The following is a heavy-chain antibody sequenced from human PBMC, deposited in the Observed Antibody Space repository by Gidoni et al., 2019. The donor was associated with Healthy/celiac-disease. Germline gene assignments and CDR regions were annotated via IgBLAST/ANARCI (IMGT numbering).Heavy chain of an antibody. CDR3: ARDGHGDVEMATIPQDWFDP. CDR2: ISSSGSTI. J-gene: IGHJ5*02. CDR1: GFTFSDYY. D-gene: IGHD5-12*01. Sequence: QVQLVESGGGLVKPGGSLRLSCAASGFTFSDYYMSWIRQAPGKGLEWVSYISSSGSTIYYADSVKGRFTISRNNAKNSLYLQMNSLRAEDTAVYYCARDGHGDVEMATIPQDWFDPWGQGTLVTVSS. V-gene: IGHV3-11*01.